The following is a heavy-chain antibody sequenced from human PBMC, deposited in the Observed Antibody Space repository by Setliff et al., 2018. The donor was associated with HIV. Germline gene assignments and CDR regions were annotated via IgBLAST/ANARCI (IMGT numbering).Heavy chain of an antibody. CDR2: IRSKANSYAT. D-gene: IGHD6-13*01. J-gene: IGHJ3*02. V-gene: IGHV3-73*01. CDR3: TRPHSSSWYERGGQEGFDI. CDR1: GFTFSSYA. Sequence: PGGSLRLSCAASGFTFSSYAMSWVRQASGKGLEWVGRIRSKANSYATAYAASVKGRFTISRDDSKNTAYLQMNSLKTEDTAVYYCTRPHSSSWYERGGQEGFDIWGQGTMVTVSS.